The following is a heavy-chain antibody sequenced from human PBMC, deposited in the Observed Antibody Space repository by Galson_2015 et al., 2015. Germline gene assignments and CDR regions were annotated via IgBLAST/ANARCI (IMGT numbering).Heavy chain of an antibody. CDR2: ISDSGGDT. J-gene: IGHJ2*01. V-gene: IGHV3-23*01. CDR1: GFTFSNYA. Sequence: SLRLSCAASGFTFSNYAMSWVRQAPGEGLEWVSVISDSGGDTYHADSVRGRFTISRDNSKNTLYLQMNSLRAEDMAIYYCAKKYSSGWCWYFDLWGRGTLVTVSS. D-gene: IGHD6-19*01. CDR3: AKKYSSGWCWYFDL.